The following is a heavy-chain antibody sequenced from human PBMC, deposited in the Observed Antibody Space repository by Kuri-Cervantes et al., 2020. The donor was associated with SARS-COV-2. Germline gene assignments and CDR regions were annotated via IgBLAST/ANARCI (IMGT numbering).Heavy chain of an antibody. CDR1: GFTFSSYA. CDR3: TTGKQWLVRGSGFC. J-gene: IGHJ4*02. V-gene: IGHV3-23*01. Sequence: GESLKISCAASGFTFSSYAMSWVRQAPGKGLEWVSAISGSGGSTYYADSVKGRFTISRDNSKNTLYLQMNSLRAEDTAVYYCTTGKQWLVRGSGFCWGQGTLVTVSS. CDR2: ISGSGGST. D-gene: IGHD6-19*01.